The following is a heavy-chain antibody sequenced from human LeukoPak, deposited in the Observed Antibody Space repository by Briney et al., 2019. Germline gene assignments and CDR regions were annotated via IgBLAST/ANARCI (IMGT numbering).Heavy chain of an antibody. CDR3: AKVPLWSGDHLQPPYY. Sequence: GGSLRLSCAASGFTFSNAWMSWVRQAPGKGLEWVGRIKSKTDGGTTDYAAPVKGRFTISRDDSKNTLYLQMSSLRAEDTAVYYCAKVPLWSGDHLQPPYYWGQGTLVTVSS. CDR1: GFTFSNAW. D-gene: IGHD3/OR15-3a*01. CDR2: IKSKTDGGTT. V-gene: IGHV3-15*01. J-gene: IGHJ4*02.